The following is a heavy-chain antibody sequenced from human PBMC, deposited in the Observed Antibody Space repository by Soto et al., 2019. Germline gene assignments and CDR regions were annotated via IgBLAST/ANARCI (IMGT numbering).Heavy chain of an antibody. D-gene: IGHD3-16*01. CDR2: ISYDGSNK. CDR3: AKAGGNGWYFDL. J-gene: IGHJ2*01. Sequence: QVQLVESGGGVVQPGRSLRLSCAASGFTFSSYGMHWVRQAPGKGLEWVAVISYDGSNKYYADSVKGRFTISRDNSKNTLYLQMKSLRAEDTAVYYCAKAGGNGWYFDLWGRGTLVTVSS. V-gene: IGHV3-30*18. CDR1: GFTFSSYG.